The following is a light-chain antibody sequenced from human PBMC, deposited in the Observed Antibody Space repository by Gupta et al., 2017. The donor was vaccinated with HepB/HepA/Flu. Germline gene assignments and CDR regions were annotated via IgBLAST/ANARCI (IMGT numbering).Light chain of an antibody. CDR1: QSVSSY. CDR2: DAS. CDR3: QQRSNWPPIT. V-gene: IGKV3-11*01. J-gene: IGKJ3*01. Sequence: EIVLTQSPATLSLSPGERATLSCRASQSVSSYLAWYQQKPGQAPRLLIYDASNRATGITARFSGSGCGTDFTLTISSREPEDFAVYYCQQRSNWPPITFGHGTKVDIK.